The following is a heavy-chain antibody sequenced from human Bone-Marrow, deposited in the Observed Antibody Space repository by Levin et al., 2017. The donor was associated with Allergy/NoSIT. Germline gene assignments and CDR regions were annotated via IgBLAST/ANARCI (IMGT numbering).Heavy chain of an antibody. Sequence: GESLKISCTAPGFTFSDYYISWIRQAPGKGPVWVSYISAGSGSTTIYADSVKGRFTISRDNAKSSVYLQMNSLRAEDTAVYYCARVGSLAAAGTVDYWGQGTLVTVSS. V-gene: IGHV3-11*06. D-gene: IGHD6-13*01. CDR1: GFTFSDYY. J-gene: IGHJ4*02. CDR3: ARVGSLAAAGTVDY. CDR2: ISAGSGSTT.